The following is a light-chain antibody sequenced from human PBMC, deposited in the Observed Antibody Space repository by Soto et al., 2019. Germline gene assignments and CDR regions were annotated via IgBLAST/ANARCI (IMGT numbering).Light chain of an antibody. CDR3: QTWGTGPWV. CDR2: LNSDGNH. J-gene: IGLJ3*02. Sequence: QLVLTQSPSASASLGASVKLTCTLSSGHSSYAIAWHQQQPEKGPRYLMKLNSDGNHSKGDGIPDRFSGSSSGAERYLTISSLRPEDEADYYCQTWGTGPWVFGGGTKLTVL. V-gene: IGLV4-69*01. CDR1: SGHSSYA.